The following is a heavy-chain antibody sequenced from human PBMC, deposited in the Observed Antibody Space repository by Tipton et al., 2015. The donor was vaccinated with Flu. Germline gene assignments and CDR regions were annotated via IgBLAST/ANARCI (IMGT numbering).Heavy chain of an antibody. CDR3: AKEEGGSGYIFDF. J-gene: IGHJ4*02. Sequence: SLRLSCEVSGFTFGTYAMSWVRQAPGKGLEWVSAISGSGGSTYYADSLRGRFTISRDNSKGTLYLQMKSLRAEDTAVYYCAKEEGGSGYIFDFWGQGALVTVPS. D-gene: IGHD5-24*01. CDR1: GFTFGTYA. CDR2: ISGSGGST. V-gene: IGHV3-23*01.